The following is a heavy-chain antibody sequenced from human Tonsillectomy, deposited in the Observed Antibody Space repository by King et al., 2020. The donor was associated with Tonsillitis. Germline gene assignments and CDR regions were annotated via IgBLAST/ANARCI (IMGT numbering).Heavy chain of an antibody. CDR3: ARFMGELLYSFDY. J-gene: IGHJ4*02. Sequence: VQLVESGGGLVKPGGSLRLSCAASGFTCSDYYMIWIRQAPGKGLEWVSYISSSSSNTNYADSVKGRFTISRDNAKNSLYLQMNSLRAEDTAVYYCARFMGELLYSFDYWGQGTLVTVSS. CDR2: ISSSSSNT. V-gene: IGHV3-11*06. D-gene: IGHD3-10*01. CDR1: GFTCSDYY.